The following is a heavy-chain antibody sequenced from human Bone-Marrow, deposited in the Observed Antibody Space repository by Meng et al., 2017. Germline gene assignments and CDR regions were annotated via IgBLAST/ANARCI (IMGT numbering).Heavy chain of an antibody. J-gene: IGHJ6*02. Sequence: ASVKVSCKASGGTFSSYAISWVRQAPGQGLEWMGWMNPNSGNTGYAQKFQGRVTITRNTSISTAYMELSSLRSEDTAVYYCARGEDSSQFYYYYYYGMDVWGQGNTVT. CDR1: GGTFSSYA. D-gene: IGHD6-6*01. CDR2: MNPNSGNT. V-gene: IGHV1-8*03. CDR3: ARGEDSSQFYYYYYYGMDV.